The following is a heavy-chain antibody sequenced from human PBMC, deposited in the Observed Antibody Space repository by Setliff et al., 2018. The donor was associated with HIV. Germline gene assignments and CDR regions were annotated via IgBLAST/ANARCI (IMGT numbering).Heavy chain of an antibody. J-gene: IGHJ4*02. V-gene: IGHV4-59*11. CDR3: AKGAGFYGDYTFDY. CDR1: GGSISSHY. Sequence: SETLSLTCTVSGGSISSHYWSWIRQPPGKGLEWIGYIYYSGSTNYNPSLKSRVTISVDTSKNQFSLKLSSVTAADTAVYYCAKGAGFYGDYTFDYWGQGHLVTVSS. CDR2: IYYSGST. D-gene: IGHD4-17*01.